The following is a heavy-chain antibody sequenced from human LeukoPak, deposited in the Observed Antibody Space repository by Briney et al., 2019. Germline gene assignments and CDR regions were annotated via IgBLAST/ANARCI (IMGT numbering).Heavy chain of an antibody. Sequence: GGSLRLSCAASGFTFSSYAMSWVRQAPGKGLEWGSAISGSGGSTYYADSVKGRFTISRDNSKNTLYLQMNSLRAEDTAVYYCAKGYYYDSSGPRPYYFDYWGQGTLVTVSS. CDR3: AKGYYYDSSGPRPYYFDY. D-gene: IGHD3-22*01. CDR2: ISGSGGST. CDR1: GFTFSSYA. V-gene: IGHV3-23*01. J-gene: IGHJ4*02.